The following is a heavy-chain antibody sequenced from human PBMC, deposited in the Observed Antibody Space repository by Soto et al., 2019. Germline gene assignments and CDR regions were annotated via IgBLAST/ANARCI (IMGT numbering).Heavy chain of an antibody. D-gene: IGHD5-18*01. CDR2: ISSSISTM. CDR3: AREVRDTAVADFDY. V-gene: IGHV3-48*02. J-gene: IGHJ4*02. Sequence: AASGFTFSSYSMNWVRQAPGKGLEWLSYISSSISTMHYADSVKGRFTISRDNAKNSLYLQINSLRDEDTAVYYCAREVRDTAVADFDYWGQGTLVTVSS. CDR1: GFTFSSYS.